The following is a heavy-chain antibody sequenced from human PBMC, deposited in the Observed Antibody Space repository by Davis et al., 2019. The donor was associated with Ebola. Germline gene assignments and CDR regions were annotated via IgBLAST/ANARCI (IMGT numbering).Heavy chain of an antibody. J-gene: IGHJ5*02. CDR3: AKPTGDCSSTSCYGWFDP. Sequence: PGGSLRLSCAASEFTFSSYAMSWVRQAPGKGLEWVSAISGSGGSTYYADSVKGRFTISRDNSKNTLYLQMNSLRAEDTAVYYCAKPTGDCSSTSCYGWFDPWGQGTLVTVSS. CDR2: ISGSGGST. D-gene: IGHD2-2*01. V-gene: IGHV3-23*01. CDR1: EFTFSSYA.